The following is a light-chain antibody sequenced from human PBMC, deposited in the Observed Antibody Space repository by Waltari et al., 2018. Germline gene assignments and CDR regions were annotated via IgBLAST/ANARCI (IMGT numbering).Light chain of an antibody. CDR2: VSS. V-gene: IGKV1-39*01. CDR3: QQSYSVPYT. Sequence: SQMTQSPSSLSASVGDRVTITCRPSQTVSYSFNWNQHKPGKAPKLLIFVSSTLQKGVPSLFSGSGSGTDFTLTINSLQPEDVTTYYCQQSYSVPYTFGQGTKLEIK. J-gene: IGKJ2*01. CDR1: QTVSYS.